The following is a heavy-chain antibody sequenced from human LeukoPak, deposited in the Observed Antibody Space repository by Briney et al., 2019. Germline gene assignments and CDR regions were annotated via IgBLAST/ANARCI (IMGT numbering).Heavy chain of an antibody. D-gene: IGHD3-10*01. Sequence: GESLRISCKGSGYRFSTYWITWVRQMPGKGLEWMGRIDPSDSYISYSPSFQGHVTISADKSISTAHLQWSSLKASDTAMYYCARHGPYYYGSGKYYDPLDYWGQGTLVTVSS. J-gene: IGHJ4*02. CDR1: GYRFSTYW. V-gene: IGHV5-10-1*01. CDR2: IDPSDSYI. CDR3: ARHGPYYYGSGKYYDPLDY.